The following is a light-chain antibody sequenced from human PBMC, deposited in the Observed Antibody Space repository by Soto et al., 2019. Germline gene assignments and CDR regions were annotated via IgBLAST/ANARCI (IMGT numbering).Light chain of an antibody. V-gene: IGLV2-8*01. J-gene: IGLJ3*02. CDR3: SSHAASGV. CDR2: EVN. Sequence: QSALTQPRSASGSPGQSVAISCSGTSGDVGGYNYVSWYQQHPGKAPKLIIYEVNKRPSGVPDRFSGSKSGNTASLTVSGLQAEDEADYYCSSHAASGVFGGGTKLTVL. CDR1: SGDVGGYNY.